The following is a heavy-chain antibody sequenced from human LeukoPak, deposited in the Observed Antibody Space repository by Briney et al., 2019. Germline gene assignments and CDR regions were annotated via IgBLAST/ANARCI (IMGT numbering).Heavy chain of an antibody. CDR2: ISTYNGHT. V-gene: IGHV1-18*01. CDR3: ARGFPPRRNYDSSGYYSYFFDY. CDR1: GYTFTSYG. J-gene: IGHJ4*02. D-gene: IGHD3-22*01. Sequence: VASVKVSCKTSGYTFTSYGISWVRQAPGQGLEWMGWISTYNGHTKYPQKFQGRVTMTTDTSTSTAYMDLRSLRSDDTALYYCARGFPPRRNYDSSGYYSYFFDYWGQGALVTVSS.